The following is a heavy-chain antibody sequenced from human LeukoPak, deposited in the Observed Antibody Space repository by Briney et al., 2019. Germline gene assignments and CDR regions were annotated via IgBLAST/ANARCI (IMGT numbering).Heavy chain of an antibody. CDR3: ARQHDYGGKNMDDY. CDR2: IIPILGIA. J-gene: IGHJ4*02. V-gene: IGHV1-69*04. D-gene: IGHD4-23*01. CDR1: GGTFSSYA. Sequence: ASVKVSCKASGGTFSSYAISWVRQAPGQGLEWVGRIIPILGIANYAQKSQGRVTITADKSTSTAYMVLSSLRSEDTAVYYCARQHDYGGKNMDDYWGQGTLVTVSS.